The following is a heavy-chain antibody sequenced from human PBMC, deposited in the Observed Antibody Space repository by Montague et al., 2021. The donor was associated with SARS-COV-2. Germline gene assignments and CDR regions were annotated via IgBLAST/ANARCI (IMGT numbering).Heavy chain of an antibody. CDR2: IYHTGDT. V-gene: IGHV4-59*01. CDR1: GAFISAYY. CDR3: ARGGSGRDYFDY. J-gene: IGHJ4*02. Sequence: SETLSLTCAVSGAFISAYYWRWIRQSPGKGLEWIGYIYHTGDTDYNSSLKSRLTMSADTSKNQFSLRLNYVTPADTAIYYCARGGSGRDYFDYWGQGTLVTVSS. D-gene: IGHD3-10*01.